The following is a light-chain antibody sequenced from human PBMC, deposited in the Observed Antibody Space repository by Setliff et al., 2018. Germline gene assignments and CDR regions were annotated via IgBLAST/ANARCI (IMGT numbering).Light chain of an antibody. CDR2: DVS. V-gene: IGLV2-23*02. CDR1: SSDIGGYNY. Sequence: QSVLPQPASVSGSPGQSITISCTGTSSDIGGYNYVSWYQQHSGKDPKFMIYDVSKRSSGASDRFSGSKSGNTASLTISGLRAEDEADYYCCSYAGGSTYVFGTGTKVTVL. CDR3: CSYAGGSTYV. J-gene: IGLJ1*01.